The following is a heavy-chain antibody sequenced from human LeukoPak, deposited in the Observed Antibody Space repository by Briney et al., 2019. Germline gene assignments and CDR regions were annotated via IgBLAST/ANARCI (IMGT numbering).Heavy chain of an antibody. Sequence: PGGSLRLSCAASGFTFSDHYINWIRQAPGKGLEWLSYISGNSRFREYADSVKGRFTISRDNARNLLFLQMDSLRAEDTAVYYCARDLNTGMDVWGRGTTVTVSS. CDR1: GFTFSDHY. CDR3: ARDLNTGMDV. J-gene: IGHJ6*02. V-gene: IGHV3-11*05. CDR2: ISGNSRFR.